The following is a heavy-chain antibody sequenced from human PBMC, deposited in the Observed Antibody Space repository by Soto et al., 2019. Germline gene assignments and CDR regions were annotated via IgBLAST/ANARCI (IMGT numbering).Heavy chain of an antibody. D-gene: IGHD3-10*01. J-gene: IGHJ5*02. CDR1: GYTFTGYY. CDR2: INPNSGGT. Sequence: ASVLVYCKASGYTFTGYYMHWVRQATGQGLEWMGWINPNSGGTNYAQKFQGRVTMTRDTSISTAYMELSRLRSDDTAVYYCARELITMVREINWFDPWGQGTLVTVSS. V-gene: IGHV1-2*02. CDR3: ARELITMVREINWFDP.